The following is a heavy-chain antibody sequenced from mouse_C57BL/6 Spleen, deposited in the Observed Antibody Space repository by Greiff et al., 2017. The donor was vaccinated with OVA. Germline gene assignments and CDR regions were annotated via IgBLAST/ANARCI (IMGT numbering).Heavy chain of an antibody. J-gene: IGHJ2*01. CDR2: ISDGGSYT. V-gene: IGHV5-4*01. Sequence: EVKLMESGGGLVKPGGSLKLSCAASGFTFSSYAMSWVRQTPEKRLEWVATISDGGSYTYYPAHVKGRFTSSGYNAKNNLYLQMSHLKSEDTAMYYCARDEGRDFDYWGQGTTLTVSS. CDR3: ARDEGRDFDY. CDR1: GFTFSSYA.